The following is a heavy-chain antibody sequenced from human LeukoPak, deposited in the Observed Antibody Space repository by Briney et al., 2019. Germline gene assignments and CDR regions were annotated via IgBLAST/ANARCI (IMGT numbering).Heavy chain of an antibody. CDR2: IFYSGNT. V-gene: IGHV4-39*07. D-gene: IGHD2-2*01. CDR3: ARLSVIPPNDAFDL. CDR1: GGSSCSSRYY. J-gene: IGHJ3*01. Sequence: SETLTLICTVSGGSSCSSRYYWRWIRQPPGKRPVWNGSIFYSGNTHYSPSLKSRVTISLDTSKTQFSLRLSSVTAADTAVYYCARLSVIPPNDAFDLWGQGTMVTVSS.